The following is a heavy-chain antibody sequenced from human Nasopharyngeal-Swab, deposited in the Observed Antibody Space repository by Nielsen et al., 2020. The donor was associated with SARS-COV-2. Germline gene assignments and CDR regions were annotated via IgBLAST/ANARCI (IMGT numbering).Heavy chain of an antibody. CDR2: IYPGDSTT. Sequence: GESLKIPCQGSGYSFSTYWIGWVRQMPGKGLEWMGIIYPGDSTTKYRPSFQGQVTISADKSISTPSLQWSSLKASDTAMYFCARLYGGYVDYWGQGTLVTVSS. J-gene: IGHJ4*02. CDR1: GYSFSTYW. D-gene: IGHD4/OR15-4a*01. CDR3: ARLYGGYVDY. V-gene: IGHV5-51*01.